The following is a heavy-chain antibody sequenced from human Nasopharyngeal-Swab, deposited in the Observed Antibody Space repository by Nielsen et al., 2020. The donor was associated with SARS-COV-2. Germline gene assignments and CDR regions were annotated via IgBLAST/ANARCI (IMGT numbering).Heavy chain of an antibody. D-gene: IGHD5-24*01. Sequence: SLKISCAASGFTFSDYYMTWIRQAPGKGLEWVSYISSSGRTIYYADSVKGRFSISRDNAKNSLYLQMNSLRAEDTAVYYCAGSGDGYNSAHLDYWGQGTLVTVSS. CDR3: AGSGDGYNSAHLDY. CDR1: GFTFSDYY. J-gene: IGHJ4*02. V-gene: IGHV3-11*01. CDR2: ISSSGRTI.